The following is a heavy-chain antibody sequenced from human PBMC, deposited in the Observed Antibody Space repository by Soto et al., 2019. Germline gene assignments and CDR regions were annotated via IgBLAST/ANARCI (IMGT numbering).Heavy chain of an antibody. V-gene: IGHV3-30-3*01. CDR1: GFTFSSYA. D-gene: IGHD3-22*01. Sequence: GGSLRLSCAASGFTFSSYAMHWVRQAPGKGLEWVAVISYDGSNKYYADSVKGRFTISRDNSKNTLYLQMNSLRAEDTAVYYCARDTMIVGIDIWGQGTMVTVSS. J-gene: IGHJ3*02. CDR2: ISYDGSNK. CDR3: ARDTMIVGIDI.